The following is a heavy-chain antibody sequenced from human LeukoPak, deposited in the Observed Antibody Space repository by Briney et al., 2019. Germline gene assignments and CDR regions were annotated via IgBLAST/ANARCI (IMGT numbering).Heavy chain of an antibody. Sequence: ETLSLTCAVYGGSFSGYYWSWIRQPPGKGLEWVSSISSGSSYIYYADSVKGRFTISRDNAKNSLYLQMHSLRAEDTAVYYCARAPGLYDYVWASYRYTGKGYYFDYWGQGILVTVSS. CDR2: ISSGSSYI. J-gene: IGHJ4*02. D-gene: IGHD3-16*02. CDR3: ARAPGLYDYVWASYRYTGKGYYFDY. V-gene: IGHV3-21*04. CDR1: GGSFSGYY.